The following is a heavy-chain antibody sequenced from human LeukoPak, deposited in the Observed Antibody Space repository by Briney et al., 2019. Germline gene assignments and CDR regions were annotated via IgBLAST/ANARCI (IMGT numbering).Heavy chain of an antibody. D-gene: IGHD3-9*01. Sequence: PSETLSLTCTVSGGSISSYYWSGIRQPAGKGLEWIGRIYTSGSTNYNPSLKSRVTMSVDTSKNQFSLKLSSVTAADTAVYYCARYYDILTGYLDAFDIWGQGTMVTVSS. CDR2: IYTSGST. CDR3: ARYYDILTGYLDAFDI. J-gene: IGHJ3*02. CDR1: GGSISSYY. V-gene: IGHV4-4*07.